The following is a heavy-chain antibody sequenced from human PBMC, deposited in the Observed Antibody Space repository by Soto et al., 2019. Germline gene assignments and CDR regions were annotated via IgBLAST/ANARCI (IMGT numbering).Heavy chain of an antibody. CDR2: ISGSGGST. J-gene: IGHJ4*02. CDR1: GFTFSSYA. V-gene: IGHV3-23*01. Sequence: GGSLRLSCAASGFTFSSYAMSWVRQAPGKGLEWVSAISGSGGSTYYADSVKGRFTISRDNSKNTLYLQMNSLRAEDTAVYYCAKGNVDIVATTSLYYFDYWGQGTLVTVSS. D-gene: IGHD5-12*01. CDR3: AKGNVDIVATTSLYYFDY.